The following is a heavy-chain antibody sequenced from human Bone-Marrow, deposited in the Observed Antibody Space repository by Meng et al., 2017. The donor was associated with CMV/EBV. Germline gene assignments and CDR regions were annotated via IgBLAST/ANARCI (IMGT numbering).Heavy chain of an antibody. Sequence: ASVKVSCKASGYTFSSYDINWVRQATGQGLEWMGWMNPNSGNTGYAQKFQGRVTLTRNTSISTAYMELSDLRSEDTAVYYCARGGPDIVVVPAARGNFAYWGQGKLVNVAS. CDR3: ARGGPDIVVVPAARGNFAY. CDR2: MNPNSGNT. CDR1: GYTFSSYD. J-gene: IGHJ4*02. D-gene: IGHD2-2*01. V-gene: IGHV1-8*01.